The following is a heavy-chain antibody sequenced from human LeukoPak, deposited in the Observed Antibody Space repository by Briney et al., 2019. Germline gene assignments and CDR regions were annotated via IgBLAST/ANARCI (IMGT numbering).Heavy chain of an antibody. J-gene: IGHJ5*02. Sequence: GGSLRLSCAASGFTVSSNYMSWVRQAPGKGLEWVSIIHTGGTIYYADSVKGRFTISRDISKNMLFLQMNSLRAEDTAVYYCARELVVAATDWFDPWGQGTLVTVSS. D-gene: IGHD2-15*01. CDR2: IHTGGTI. CDR3: ARELVVAATDWFDP. CDR1: GFTVSSNY. V-gene: IGHV3-53*01.